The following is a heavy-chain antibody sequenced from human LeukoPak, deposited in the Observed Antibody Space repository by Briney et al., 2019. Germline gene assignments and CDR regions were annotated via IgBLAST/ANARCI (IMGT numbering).Heavy chain of an antibody. CDR2: ICDSGET. J-gene: IGHJ5*02. CDR1: GGSLSGFC. Sequence: PSDTLSLTCTVSGGSLSGFCWSWVPHPPGKGLEWIGNICDSGETKHNPSLTRRLTISLDTSKKQLSMRLCSVTATDTAVYFCTRQNRGSSTDWLNRWGQGTVVTVSA. V-gene: IGHV4-59*08. D-gene: IGHD3-10*01. CDR3: TRQNRGSSTDWLNR.